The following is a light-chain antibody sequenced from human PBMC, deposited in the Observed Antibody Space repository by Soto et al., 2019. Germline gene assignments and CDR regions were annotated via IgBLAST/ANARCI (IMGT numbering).Light chain of an antibody. Sequence: QSVLTQPPSASGTPGQWVTISCSGSSSNIGSNYVYWYQQLPGTAPKLLIYRNNQRPSGVHDRFSGSKSGTSASLAISRLRSEDEADYYCAAWDDSLSGLFGGGTKLTVL. CDR1: SSNIGSNY. J-gene: IGLJ2*01. CDR2: RNN. CDR3: AAWDDSLSGL. V-gene: IGLV1-47*01.